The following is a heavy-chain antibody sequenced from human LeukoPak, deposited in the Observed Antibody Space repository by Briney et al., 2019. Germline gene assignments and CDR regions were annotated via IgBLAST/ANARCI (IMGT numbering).Heavy chain of an antibody. CDR1: GGSISSYY. CDR2: IYYSGST. Sequence: PSETLSLTCTVSGGSISSYYWSWLRQPPGKGQEWIGYIYYSGSTNYNPSLKSRVTISVDTSKNQFSLKLSSVTAADTAVYYCARDSYNWFDPWGQGTLVTVSS. D-gene: IGHD3-16*01. CDR3: ARDSYNWFDP. J-gene: IGHJ5*02. V-gene: IGHV4-59*13.